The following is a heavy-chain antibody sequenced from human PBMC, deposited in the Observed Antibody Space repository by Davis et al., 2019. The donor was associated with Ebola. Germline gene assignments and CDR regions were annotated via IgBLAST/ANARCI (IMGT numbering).Heavy chain of an antibody. CDR1: GYTFTGYY. Sequence: ASVKVSCKASGYTFTGYYMHWVRQAPGQRLEWMGWVHGGNGNTKYSQRFQGRVTITTDTSASTAYLDLSSLRSEDTAVYYCARGGSGSYYNIDYWGQGTLVTVSS. J-gene: IGHJ4*02. D-gene: IGHD3-10*01. CDR2: VHGGNGNT. V-gene: IGHV1-3*01. CDR3: ARGGSGSYYNIDY.